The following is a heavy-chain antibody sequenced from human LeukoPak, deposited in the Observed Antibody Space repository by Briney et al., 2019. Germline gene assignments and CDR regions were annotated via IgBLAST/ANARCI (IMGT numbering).Heavy chain of an antibody. CDR2: IHPGDSDT. J-gene: IGHJ4*02. CDR3: ARYTGSYFYFDY. D-gene: IGHD1-26*01. V-gene: IGHV5-51*01. Sequence: GESLNISCKGYGYSFTSYWIGWVRQMPGKGLEWMGIIHPGDSDTRYSPSFQGQVTISADKSISTASLQWSSLKASDTAMYYCARYTGSYFYFDYWGQGTLVTVSS. CDR1: GYSFTSYW.